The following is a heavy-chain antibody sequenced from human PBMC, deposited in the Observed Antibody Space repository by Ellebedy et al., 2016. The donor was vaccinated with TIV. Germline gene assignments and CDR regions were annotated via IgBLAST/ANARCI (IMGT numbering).Heavy chain of an antibody. CDR1: GGSFSGYY. V-gene: IGHV4-34*01. Sequence: SETLSLTCAVYGGSFSGYYWSWIRQPPGKGLEWIGEINHNGKTNYSPSLKSRVTVSVDTSKNQFSLKLSSVTDADTAVYYCARGVTYCGVDCSGYFQHWGQGTLVTVSS. CDR3: ARGVTYCGVDCSGYFQH. J-gene: IGHJ1*01. CDR2: INHNGKT. D-gene: IGHD2-21*02.